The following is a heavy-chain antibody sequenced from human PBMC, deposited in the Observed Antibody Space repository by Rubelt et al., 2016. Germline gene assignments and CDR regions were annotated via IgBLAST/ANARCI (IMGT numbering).Heavy chain of an antibody. D-gene: IGHD3-16*01. J-gene: IGHJ5*02. CDR1: GFTFSSYA. V-gene: IGHV3-23*04. Sequence: EVQLVESGGGLVKPGGSLRLSCAASGFTFSSYAMSWVRQAPGKGLEWVSAISGSGGSTYYADSVKGGFNFARDNSKNKCDLQMNSLRAEDTAVYYCAKVPLDRDDYVWGSYSNDPWGQGTLVTVSS. CDR2: ISGSGGST. CDR3: AKVPLDRDDYVWGSYSNDP.